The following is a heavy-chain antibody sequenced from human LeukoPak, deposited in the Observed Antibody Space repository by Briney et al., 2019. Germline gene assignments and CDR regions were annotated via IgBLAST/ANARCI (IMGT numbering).Heavy chain of an antibody. J-gene: IGHJ3*02. Sequence: SQTLSLTCAISGDSLSANNTAWNWIRQSPSRGPEWLGRTYYRSKWYSNYAVSVKSRITINPDTSKNQFSLQLNSVTPEDTAVYYCARRAVAAPGAFDIWGQGTMVTVSS. CDR3: ARRAVAAPGAFDI. CDR2: TYYRSKWYS. CDR1: GDSLSANNTA. V-gene: IGHV6-1*01. D-gene: IGHD6-19*01.